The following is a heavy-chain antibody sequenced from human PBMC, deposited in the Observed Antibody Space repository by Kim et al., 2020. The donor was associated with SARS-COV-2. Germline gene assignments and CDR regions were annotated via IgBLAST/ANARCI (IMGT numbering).Heavy chain of an antibody. Sequence: GGSLRLSCAASGFTFSSYGMHWVRQAPGKGLEWVAVIWYDGSNKYYADSVKGRFTISRDNSKNTLYLQMNSLRAEDTAVCYCASEIVGLYDSSGYTDYWGQGTLVTVSS. CDR2: IWYDGSNK. V-gene: IGHV3-33*01. D-gene: IGHD3-22*01. J-gene: IGHJ4*02. CDR3: ASEIVGLYDSSGYTDY. CDR1: GFTFSSYG.